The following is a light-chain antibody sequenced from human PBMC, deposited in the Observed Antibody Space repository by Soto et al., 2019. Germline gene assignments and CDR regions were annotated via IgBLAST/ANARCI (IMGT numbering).Light chain of an antibody. V-gene: IGKV3-15*01. Sequence: EIVMTQSPATLSASPGERATLSCTASQSVSSNLAWYQQKPGQAPRLLLYGASTRATGIPARFSGSGSGTEFTLTISSLESEDFAVYYCQEYNNWPPMNTFGQGDKLEIK. CDR3: QEYNNWPPMNT. CDR1: QSVSSN. CDR2: GAS. J-gene: IGKJ2*01.